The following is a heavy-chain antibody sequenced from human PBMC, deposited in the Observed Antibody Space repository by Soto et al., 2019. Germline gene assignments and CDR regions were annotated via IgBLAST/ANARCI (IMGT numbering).Heavy chain of an antibody. J-gene: IGHJ5*02. CDR2: IDPSDSYT. V-gene: IGHV5-10-1*01. CDR1: GYSFTIYW. Sequence: GESLKICCNGAGYSFTIYWISGVRQMPGKGLEWMGRIDPSDSYTNYSPSFQGHVTISADKSISTAYLQWSSLKASDTAMYYCARHDSSSWAYNWFDPWGQGTLVTVSS. D-gene: IGHD6-13*01. CDR3: ARHDSSSWAYNWFDP.